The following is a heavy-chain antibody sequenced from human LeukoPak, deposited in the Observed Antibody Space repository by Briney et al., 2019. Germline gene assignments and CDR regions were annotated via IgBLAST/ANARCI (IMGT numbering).Heavy chain of an antibody. D-gene: IGHD3-10*01. CDR1: GFTFSGYW. J-gene: IGHJ3*02. Sequence: PGGSLRLSCAASGFTFSGYWMHWVRQAPGKGLVWVSRINSDGSSTSYADSVKGRFTISRDNAKNTLYLQMNSLRAEDTAVYYCARESTGITMVRGVIDDAFDIWGQGTMVTVSS. CDR2: INSDGSST. CDR3: ARESTGITMVRGVIDDAFDI. V-gene: IGHV3-74*01.